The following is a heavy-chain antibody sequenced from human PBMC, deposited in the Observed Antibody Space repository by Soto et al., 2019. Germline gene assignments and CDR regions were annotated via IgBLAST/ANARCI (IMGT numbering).Heavy chain of an antibody. D-gene: IGHD6-13*01. J-gene: IGHJ4*02. CDR3: ARDREDSSSWFLPFDY. CDR1: GFTFSSYS. Sequence: EVQLVESGGGLVQPGGPLRLSCAASGFTFSSYSMNWVRQAPGKGLEWVSYISSSSSTIYYAVSVKGRFTISRDNAKNSRDLQMNSLIDEDTAVYYPARDREDSSSWFLPFDYWGQGTLVTVSS. V-gene: IGHV3-48*02. CDR2: ISSSSSTI.